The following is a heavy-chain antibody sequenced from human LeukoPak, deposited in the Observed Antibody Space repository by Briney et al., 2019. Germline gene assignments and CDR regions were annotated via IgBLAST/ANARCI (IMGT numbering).Heavy chain of an antibody. Sequence: GGSLRLSCAASGFTFNTYAMNWVRQAPGKGLEWVSYISSSSSTIYYADSVKGRFTIPRDNAKNSLYLQMNSLRAEDTAVYYCARDTRYDFWSGYYFDYWGQGTLVTVSS. V-gene: IGHV3-48*01. D-gene: IGHD3-3*01. CDR1: GFTFNTYA. CDR3: ARDTRYDFWSGYYFDY. CDR2: ISSSSSTI. J-gene: IGHJ4*02.